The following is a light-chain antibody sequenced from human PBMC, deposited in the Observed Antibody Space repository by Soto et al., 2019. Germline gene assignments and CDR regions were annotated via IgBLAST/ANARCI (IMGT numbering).Light chain of an antibody. J-gene: IGKJ1*01. Sequence: IQMTQSPSTLSASVGDRITITCRASQDIRSDLGWYQQKPGKAPKLLIFATSTLQSGVPSRFSGTGSGTDFTLTISSLQPEDFATYYCLQDFNYPWTFGQGTKVDIK. CDR3: LQDFNYPWT. CDR2: ATS. CDR1: QDIRSD. V-gene: IGKV1-6*01.